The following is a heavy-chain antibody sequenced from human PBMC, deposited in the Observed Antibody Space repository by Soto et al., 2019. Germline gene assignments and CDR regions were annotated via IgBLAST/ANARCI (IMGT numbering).Heavy chain of an antibody. D-gene: IGHD1-7*01. CDR3: ASLSNSSITGTTGHYPHWFDP. CDR2: IIPILGIA. J-gene: IGHJ5*02. CDR1: GGTFSSYT. V-gene: IGHV1-69*02. Sequence: QVQLVQSGAEVKKPGSSVKVSCKASGGTFSSYTISWVRQAPGQGLEWMGRIIPILGIANYAQKFQGRVTITADKSTSTAYMELSILRSEDTAVYYCASLSNSSITGTTGHYPHWFDPWGQGTLVTVSS.